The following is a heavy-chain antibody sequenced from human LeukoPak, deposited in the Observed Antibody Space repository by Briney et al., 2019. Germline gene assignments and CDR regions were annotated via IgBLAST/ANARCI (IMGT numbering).Heavy chain of an antibody. CDR2: IYSGGDT. CDR3: ASRMTF. Sequence: GGSLRLPCAVSGVTVSSDYMSWVRQAPGKGLEWVSLIYSGGDTYYADSVKGRFTISRHISQNTLYLQMNSLRPEDTAIYYCASRMTFGGPGTLVTVSS. D-gene: IGHD2/OR15-2a*01. CDR1: GVTVSSDY. V-gene: IGHV3-53*04. J-gene: IGHJ4*02.